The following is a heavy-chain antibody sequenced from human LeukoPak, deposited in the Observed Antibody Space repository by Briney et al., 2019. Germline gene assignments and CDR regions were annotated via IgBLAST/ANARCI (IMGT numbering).Heavy chain of an antibody. CDR3: ARDTGSGSSNAAFDI. J-gene: IGHJ3*02. D-gene: IGHD3-10*01. V-gene: IGHV3-9*01. Sequence: GGSLRLSCAASGFTFDDYAMHWVRQAPGKGLEWVSGISWNSGSIGYADSVKGRFTISRDNAKNSLYLQMNSLRAEDTALYYCARDTGSGSSNAAFDIWGQGTMVTVSS. CDR2: ISWNSGSI. CDR1: GFTFDDYA.